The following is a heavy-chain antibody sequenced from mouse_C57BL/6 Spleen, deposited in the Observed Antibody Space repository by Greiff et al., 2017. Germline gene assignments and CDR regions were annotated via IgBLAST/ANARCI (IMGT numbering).Heavy chain of an antibody. V-gene: IGHV5-9-1*02. J-gene: IGHJ4*01. D-gene: IGHD2-13*01. Sequence: DVMLVESGEGLVKPGGSLKLSCAASGFTFSSYAMSWVRQTPEKRLEWVAYISSGGDYINYADTVKGRFTISRDNARNTLYLQMSSLKSEDTAMYYCTRRRDSYAMDYWGQGTSVTVSS. CDR2: ISSGGDYI. CDR1: GFTFSSYA. CDR3: TRRRDSYAMDY.